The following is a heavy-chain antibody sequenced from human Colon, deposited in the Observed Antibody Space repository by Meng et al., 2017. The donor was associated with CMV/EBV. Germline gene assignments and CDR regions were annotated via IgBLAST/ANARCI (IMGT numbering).Heavy chain of an antibody. D-gene: IGHD1-26*01. CDR3: ARKWDLVRPGDY. CDR1: GFTFSSYG. CDR2: IKQGGSEM. J-gene: IGHJ4*02. Sequence: GESLKISCAASGFTFSSYGIHWVRQAPGKGLEWVANIKQGGSEMWYVDSVKGRFTISRDNAKNSLYLQMNSLTVEDTAVYYCARKWDLVRPGDYWGQGTLVTVSS. V-gene: IGHV3-7*01.